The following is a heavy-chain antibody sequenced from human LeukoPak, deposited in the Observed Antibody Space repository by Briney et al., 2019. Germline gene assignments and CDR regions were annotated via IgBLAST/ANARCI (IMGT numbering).Heavy chain of an antibody. CDR3: AREAPGGSGWTYFDY. J-gene: IGHJ4*02. Sequence: SETLSLACAVSGGSVSGHYWDWIRQPPGRGLEWIGYIYASGSANYHPSLKSRVTISLDTSENHVSLRLTSVTAEDTAVYYCAREAPGGSGWTYFDYWGQGSLVTVSS. CDR2: IYASGSA. V-gene: IGHV4-59*02. CDR1: GGSVSGHY. D-gene: IGHD6-19*01.